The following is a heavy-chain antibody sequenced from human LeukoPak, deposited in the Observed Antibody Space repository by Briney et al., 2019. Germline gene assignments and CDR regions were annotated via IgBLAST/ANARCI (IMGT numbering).Heavy chain of an antibody. D-gene: IGHD1-26*01. Sequence: GGSLRFSCAASGFTFSSYGMHWVRQAPGKGLEWVAVISYDGSNKYYADSVKGRFTISRDNSKNTLYLQMNSLRAEDTAVYYCAREEGYWGQGTLVTVSS. CDR2: ISYDGSNK. V-gene: IGHV3-30*03. CDR3: AREEGY. CDR1: GFTFSSYG. J-gene: IGHJ4*02.